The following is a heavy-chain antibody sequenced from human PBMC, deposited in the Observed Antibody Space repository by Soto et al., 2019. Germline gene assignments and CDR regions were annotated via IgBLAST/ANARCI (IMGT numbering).Heavy chain of an antibody. V-gene: IGHV3-23*01. CDR1: GFTLSMSA. CDR2: ISDSGDRT. Sequence: PGGSLRLSCASSGFTLSMSAVNWVRQAPGKGLEWVSYISDSGDRTYYADSVKGRFTISRDRSKNTVSLQMDSLRAEDTAVYYCAKDRGIIVKAGDAFDVWGQGTKVTASS. J-gene: IGHJ3*01. D-gene: IGHD3-16*02. CDR3: AKDRGIIVKAGDAFDV.